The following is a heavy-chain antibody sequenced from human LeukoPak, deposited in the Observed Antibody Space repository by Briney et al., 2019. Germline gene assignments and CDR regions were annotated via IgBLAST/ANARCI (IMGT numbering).Heavy chain of an antibody. D-gene: IGHD2-21*01. CDR1: RLTLSTYT. CDR2: IAGRSDSV. CDR3: AREGDGSRYYFDY. Sequence: GGSLRLSCGASRLTLSTYTMNWVRQAPGKGLAWVSHIAGRSDSVYYADSVKGRFTISRDKAKNSLHLQMKSLRAEDTAVYYCAREGDGSRYYFDYWGQGILVTV. J-gene: IGHJ4*02. V-gene: IGHV3-21*05.